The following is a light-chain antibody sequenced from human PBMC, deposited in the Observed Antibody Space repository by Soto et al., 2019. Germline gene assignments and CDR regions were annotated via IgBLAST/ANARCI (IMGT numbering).Light chain of an antibody. V-gene: IGLV2-14*01. CDR2: EVS. CDR3: NSYTSSSTVV. J-gene: IGLJ2*01. CDR1: SSDVGGYNY. Sequence: QSVLTQPASVSGSPGQSITISCTGTSSDVGGYNYVSWYQQHPGKAPKLMIYEVSNRPSGVSNRFSGSKSGNTASLTISGLQAEDEADYYCNSYTSSSTVVFGGGIKLTVL.